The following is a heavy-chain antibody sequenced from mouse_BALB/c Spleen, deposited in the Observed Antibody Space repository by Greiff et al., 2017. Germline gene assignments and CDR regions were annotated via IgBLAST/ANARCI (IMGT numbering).Heavy chain of an antibody. Sequence: VQLHQPGAELVRPGASVKLSCKASGYTFTSYWINWVKQRPGQGLEWIGNIYPSDSYTNYNQKFKDKATLTVDKSSSTAYMQLSSLTSEDSAFYYCARPGTSLAWFAYWGQGTLVTVSA. CDR1: GYTFTSYW. CDR3: ARPGTSLAWFAY. J-gene: IGHJ3*01. V-gene: IGHV1-69*02. CDR2: IYPSDSYT. D-gene: IGHD4-1*01.